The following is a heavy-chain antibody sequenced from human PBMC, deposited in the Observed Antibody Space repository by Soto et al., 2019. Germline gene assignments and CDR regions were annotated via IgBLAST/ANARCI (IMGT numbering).Heavy chain of an antibody. CDR2: ISPFNGDT. CDR1: GYTFTNYV. CDR3: ARDAGGGSYLAY. D-gene: IGHD1-26*01. J-gene: IGHJ4*02. Sequence: QVQLVQSGGEVKKPGASVKVSCKPAGYTFTNYVISWVRQAPGQGLEWMGWISPFNGDTKYAQKFQDRVTLTTDTSTSTAYMELRSLRFDDAGVYYCARDAGGGSYLAYWGQGTLVAVSS. V-gene: IGHV1-18*01.